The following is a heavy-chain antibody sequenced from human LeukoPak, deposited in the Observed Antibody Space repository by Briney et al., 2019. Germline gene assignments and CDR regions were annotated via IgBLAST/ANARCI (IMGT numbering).Heavy chain of an antibody. V-gene: IGHV3-23*01. D-gene: IGHD3-10*02. CDR1: GFTFSDCA. Sequence: GGSLRLSCAASGFTFSDCAMTWVRQAPGKGLEWVSSIGRDGNKHYSESVRGRFAISIDNSKNTLFLQMSSLRAEDTALYYCAKDVHYHVAMDVWGEGTTVRVS. CDR3: AKDVHYHVAMDV. CDR2: IGRDGNK. J-gene: IGHJ6*01.